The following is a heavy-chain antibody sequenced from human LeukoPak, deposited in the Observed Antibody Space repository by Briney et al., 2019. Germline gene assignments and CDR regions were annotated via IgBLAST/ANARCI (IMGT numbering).Heavy chain of an antibody. CDR3: AKPYGYYYYYVDV. V-gene: IGHV3-21*04. CDR1: GFTFSSYS. CDR2: ISSSSSYI. D-gene: IGHD4-17*01. J-gene: IGHJ6*03. Sequence: GGSLRLSCAASGFTFSSYSMNWVRQAPGKGLEWVSSISSSSSYIYYADSVKGRFAISRDNAKNTVYLQMSSLRDEDTAVYYCAKPYGYYYYYVDVWGKGTTVTVSS.